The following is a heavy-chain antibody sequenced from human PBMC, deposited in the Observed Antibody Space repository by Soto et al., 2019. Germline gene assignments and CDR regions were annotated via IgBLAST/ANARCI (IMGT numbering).Heavy chain of an antibody. CDR1: GSTFGDYA. CDR3: TSCCGYCGGDCYSQYYYYGMDV. CDR2: IRSEAYGGTT. V-gene: IGHV3-49*03. Sequence: GGSLRLSCTASGSTFGDYAMSWFRQAPGKGLEWVGFIRSEAYGGTTEYAASVKGRFTISRDDSKSIAYLQMNSLKTEDTAVYYCTSCCGYCGGDCYSQYYYYGMDVWGQGTTVTVSS. J-gene: IGHJ6*02. D-gene: IGHD2-21*02.